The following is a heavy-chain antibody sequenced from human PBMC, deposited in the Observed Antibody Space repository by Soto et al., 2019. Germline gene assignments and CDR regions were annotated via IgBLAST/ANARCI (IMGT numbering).Heavy chain of an antibody. CDR3: ARVKVPAAILGAFDL. D-gene: IGHD2-2*01. J-gene: IGHJ3*01. Sequence: ASVKVSCKASGYTFSTYGITWVRQAPGQGLDWMGWINPLKGDTNSEARFQDRVTMTTDTSTRTAYMELRSLRSDDRAVYYCARVKVPAAILGAFDLWGQGTLVTVSS. CDR2: INPLKGDT. V-gene: IGHV1-18*01. CDR1: GYTFSTYG.